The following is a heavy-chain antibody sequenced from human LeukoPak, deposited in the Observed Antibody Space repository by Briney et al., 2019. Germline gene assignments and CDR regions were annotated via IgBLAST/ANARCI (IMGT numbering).Heavy chain of an antibody. D-gene: IGHD3-22*01. Sequence: GGSLRLSCAASGFTFSSYSMTWVRQAPGKGLEWVSSISSSSSYIYYADSLKGRFTISRDNAKNSLYLQMNSLRAEDTAVYYCARDTYYYDSSGYSIWGQGTMVTVSS. V-gene: IGHV3-21*01. CDR1: GFTFSSYS. CDR2: ISSSSSYI. J-gene: IGHJ3*02. CDR3: ARDTYYYDSSGYSI.